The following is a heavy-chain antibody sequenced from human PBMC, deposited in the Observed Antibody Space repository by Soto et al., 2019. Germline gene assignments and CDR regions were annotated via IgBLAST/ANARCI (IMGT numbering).Heavy chain of an antibody. V-gene: IGHV6-1*01. J-gene: IGHJ4*02. CDR1: GDSVSSNSAA. CDR2: TYYRPKWQY. Sequence: SQTLSLTCAISGDSVSSNSAAWNWIWQSPSRGLEWLGRTYYRPKWQYDYAVSVKSRVTINPDTSKNQFSLQLNSVTPEDTPLYNCGRSERGVDYWDQVTPVTVSS. D-gene: IGHD1-1*01. CDR3: GRSERGVDY.